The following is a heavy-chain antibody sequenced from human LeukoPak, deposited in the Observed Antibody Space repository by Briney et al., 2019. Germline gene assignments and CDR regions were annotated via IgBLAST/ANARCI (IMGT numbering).Heavy chain of an antibody. J-gene: IGHJ4*02. CDR3: ARGDDYGDANFDY. CDR1: GVTVSSSY. Sequence: GGSLRLSCAASGVTVSSSYMSWVRQAPGKGLEWVSTISGSGASTYYADSMKGRFTISRDNSKNTLYLQMNSLRAEDTAVYYCARGDDYGDANFDYWGQGTLVTVSS. D-gene: IGHD4-17*01. V-gene: IGHV3-23*01. CDR2: ISGSGAST.